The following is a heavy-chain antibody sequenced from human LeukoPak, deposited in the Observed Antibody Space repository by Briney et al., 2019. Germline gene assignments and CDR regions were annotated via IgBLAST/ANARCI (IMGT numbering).Heavy chain of an antibody. V-gene: IGHV4-59*12. CDR3: ARQLGSTDWFDP. J-gene: IGHJ5*02. D-gene: IGHD1-1*01. CDR2: INYSGST. CDR1: GVSISSFY. Sequence: SETLSLTCTVSGVSISSFYWSWIRQPPGKGLEWIGYINYSGSTNYNPSLKSRVTISVDTSKNQLSLKLSSVNAADTAVYYCARQLGSTDWFDPWGQGTLVTVSS.